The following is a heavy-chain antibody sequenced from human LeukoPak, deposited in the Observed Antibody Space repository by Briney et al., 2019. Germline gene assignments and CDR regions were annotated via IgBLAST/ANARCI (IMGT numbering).Heavy chain of an antibody. Sequence: SETLSLTCTVPGGSISSYYWSWIRQPPGKGLEWIGYIYYSGSTNYNPSLKSRVTISVDTSKNQFSLKLSSVTAADTAVYYCASGYCSGGSCYLIDYYYMDVWGKGTTVTVSS. CDR2: IYYSGST. CDR3: ASGYCSGGSCYLIDYYYMDV. V-gene: IGHV4-59*01. CDR1: GGSISSYY. J-gene: IGHJ6*03. D-gene: IGHD2-15*01.